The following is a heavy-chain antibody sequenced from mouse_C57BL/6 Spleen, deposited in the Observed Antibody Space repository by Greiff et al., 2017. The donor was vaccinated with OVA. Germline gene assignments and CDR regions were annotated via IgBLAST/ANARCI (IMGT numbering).Heavy chain of an antibody. V-gene: IGHV1-69*01. CDR2: IDPSDSYT. Sequence: QVQLQQPGAELVMPGASVKLSCKASGYTFTSYWMHWVKQRPGQGLEWIGEIDPSDSYTNYNQKFKGKSTLTVDKSSSTAYMQLSSLTSEDSAVYYCARSRGRAMDYWGQGTSVTVSS. CDR3: ARSRGRAMDY. J-gene: IGHJ4*01. CDR1: GYTFTSYW.